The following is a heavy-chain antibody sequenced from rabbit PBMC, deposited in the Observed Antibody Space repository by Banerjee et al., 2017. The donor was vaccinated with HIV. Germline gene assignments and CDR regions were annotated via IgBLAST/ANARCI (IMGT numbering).Heavy chain of an antibody. Sequence: QSLEESGGDLVQPEGSLALTCKASGFTISSSYDMCWVRQAPGKGLEWIGYIYGGSSGATYYASWAKGRFTISKTSSTTVTLQMTSLTAADTATYFCARRYADNGYAFSLWGQGTLVTVS. CDR1: GFTISSSYD. V-gene: IGHV1S40*01. D-gene: IGHD8-1*01. J-gene: IGHJ4*01. CDR2: IYGGSSGAT. CDR3: ARRYADNGYAFSL.